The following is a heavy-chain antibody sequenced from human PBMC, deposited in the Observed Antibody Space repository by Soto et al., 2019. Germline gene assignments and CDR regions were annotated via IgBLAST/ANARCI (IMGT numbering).Heavy chain of an antibody. CDR2: IGTAGDT. D-gene: IGHD2-21*01. CDR1: GFTSSSYD. J-gene: IGHJ6*02. CDR3: ARLIGRDFNYGMDV. Sequence: EVQLVESGGGLVQPGGSLRLSFAASGFTSSSYDMHGVRQATGKGLEWVSAIGTAGDTYYPGSVKGRFTISRENAKNSLYLQMNSLRAGDTAVYYCARLIGRDFNYGMDVWGQGTTVTVSS. V-gene: IGHV3-13*01.